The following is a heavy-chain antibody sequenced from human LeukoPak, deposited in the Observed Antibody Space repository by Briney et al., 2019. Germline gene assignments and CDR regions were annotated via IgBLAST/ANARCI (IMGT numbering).Heavy chain of an antibody. CDR3: ATESRSGDYSVSDYYYMDV. J-gene: IGHJ6*03. D-gene: IGHD4-11*01. V-gene: IGHV1-24*01. CDR2: FDPEGGET. Sequence: ASVKVSCKVSGYTLTELSMHWVRQAPGKGLEWMGGFDPEGGETIYAQKFQGRVTMTEDTSTDTAYMELSSLRSEDTAVYYCATESRSGDYSVSDYYYMDVWGKGTTVTVSS. CDR1: GYTLTELS.